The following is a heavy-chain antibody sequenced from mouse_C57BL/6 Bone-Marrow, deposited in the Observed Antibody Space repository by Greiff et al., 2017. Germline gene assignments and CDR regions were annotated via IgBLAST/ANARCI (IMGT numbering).Heavy chain of an antibody. V-gene: IGHV1-76*01. CDR3: ARSQDYYAMDY. J-gene: IGHJ4*01. CDR2: IYPGSGNT. Sequence: VKLMESGAELVRPGASVKLSCKASGYTFTDYYINWVKQRPGQGLEWIARIYPGSGNTYYNEKFKGKATLTAEKSSSTAYMQLSSLTSEDSAVYFCARSQDYYAMDYWGQGTSVTVSS. CDR1: GYTFTDYY.